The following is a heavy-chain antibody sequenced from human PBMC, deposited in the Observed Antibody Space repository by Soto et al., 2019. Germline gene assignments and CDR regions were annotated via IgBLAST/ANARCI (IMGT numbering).Heavy chain of an antibody. CDR2: INSDGGDR. Sequence: QAGGSLRLSCAASGFTFSSYWMHWVRQAPGKGLVWVSRINSDGGDRSYAAFVEGRFTISRDNAKNMVYFQMNSLRAEDTAVYYCIRDYGEVGTTSAFDIWGQGTMVTVSS. CDR3: IRDYGEVGTTSAFDI. J-gene: IGHJ3*02. CDR1: GFTFSSYW. D-gene: IGHD1-26*01. V-gene: IGHV3-74*01.